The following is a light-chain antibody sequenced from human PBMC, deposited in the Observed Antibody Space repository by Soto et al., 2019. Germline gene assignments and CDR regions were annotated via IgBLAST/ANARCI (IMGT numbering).Light chain of an antibody. CDR3: QQYINLPPWT. V-gene: IGKV3-15*01. J-gene: IGKJ1*01. Sequence: DILMTQSPASLSVSVGDRATISCRASQSVSSNLAWYQQKPGQAPRLLIYGASTRATGIPARFSGSGSGTEFTLTISSLQSEDFAVYYCQQYINLPPWTFGQGTKVDIK. CDR2: GAS. CDR1: QSVSSN.